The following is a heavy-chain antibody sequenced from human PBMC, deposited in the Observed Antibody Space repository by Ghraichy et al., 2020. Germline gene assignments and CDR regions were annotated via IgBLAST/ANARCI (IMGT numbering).Heavy chain of an antibody. Sequence: ETLSLPCTVSGGSISRSSYYWGWIRQPPGKGLEWIGSIYYSGSTFRNPSLKSRVTISVDTSKNQFSLRLTSVTAADTAVYYCARHVADSSWYSYYFDYWGQGTLVTVSS. CDR2: IYYSGST. V-gene: IGHV4-39*01. J-gene: IGHJ4*02. CDR3: ARHVADSSWYSYYFDY. CDR1: GGSISRSSYY. D-gene: IGHD3-22*01.